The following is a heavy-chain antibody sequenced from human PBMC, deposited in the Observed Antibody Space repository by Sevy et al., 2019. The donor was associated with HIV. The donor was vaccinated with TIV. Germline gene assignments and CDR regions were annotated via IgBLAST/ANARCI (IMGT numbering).Heavy chain of an antibody. V-gene: IGHV4-34*01. J-gene: IGHJ3*02. Sequence: SETLSLTCAVYGGSFSGYYWSWIRQPPGKGLEWIGEINHSGSINYNPSLKSRVTISVDTSKNQFSLKLSSVTAADTAVYYCARGVLVVAFAFDIWGQGTMVTVSS. CDR1: GGSFSGYY. D-gene: IGHD3-22*01. CDR2: INHSGSI. CDR3: ARGVLVVAFAFDI.